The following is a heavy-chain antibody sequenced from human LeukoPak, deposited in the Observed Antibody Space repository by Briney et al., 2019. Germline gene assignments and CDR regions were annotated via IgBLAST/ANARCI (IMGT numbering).Heavy chain of an antibody. CDR2: IYHSGST. Sequence: GSLRLSCAASGFTFSSCAMSWVRQPPGKGLEWIGEIYHSGSTNYNPSLKSRVTISVDKSKNQFSLKLSSVTAADTAVYYCARDHDSSGYFDYWGQGTLVTVSS. CDR3: ARDHDSSGYFDY. CDR1: GFTFSSCAM. D-gene: IGHD3-22*01. V-gene: IGHV4-4*02. J-gene: IGHJ4*02.